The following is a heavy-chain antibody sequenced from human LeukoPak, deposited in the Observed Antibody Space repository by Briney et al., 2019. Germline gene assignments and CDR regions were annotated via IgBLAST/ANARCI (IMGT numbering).Heavy chain of an antibody. V-gene: IGHV3-30*02. CDR3: AKDRGIQLWLGVWVY. CDR2: IRYDGSSK. J-gene: IGHJ4*02. CDR1: GFTFSSYW. D-gene: IGHD5-18*01. Sequence: QPGGSLRLSCAASGFTFSSYWMSWVRQAPGKGLEWVAFIRYDGSSKYYADSVKGRFTISRDNSKNTLYLQMNSLRAEDTAVYYCAKDRGIQLWLGVWVYWGQGTLVTVSS.